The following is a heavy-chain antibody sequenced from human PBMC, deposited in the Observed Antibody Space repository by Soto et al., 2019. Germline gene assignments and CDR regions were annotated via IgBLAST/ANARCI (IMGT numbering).Heavy chain of an antibody. CDR1: GDSVSSNSAA. Sequence: KQSQTLSLTCAISGDSVSSNSAAWNWIRQSPSRGLEWLGRTYYRSKWYNDYAVSVKSRITINPDTSKNQFSLQLNSVTPEDTAVYYCASGFSRGYCSSTSCYGDWFDPWGQGTLVTVSS. CDR3: ASGFSRGYCSSTSCYGDWFDP. CDR2: TYYRSKWYN. D-gene: IGHD2-2*01. V-gene: IGHV6-1*01. J-gene: IGHJ5*02.